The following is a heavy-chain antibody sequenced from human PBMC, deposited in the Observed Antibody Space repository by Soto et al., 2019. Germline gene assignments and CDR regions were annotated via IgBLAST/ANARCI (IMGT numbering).Heavy chain of an antibody. V-gene: IGHV3-23*01. Sequence: GGSLRLSCAVSGVTFAGYAMSWVRQAPGKGLEWVSAISGSDTTYYADSMKGRFTISRDNSKNTVYLQMNSLRAEDTAVYYCAKGSSTVGFESWGQGTLVTVSS. D-gene: IGHD4-17*01. CDR3: AKGSSTVGFES. J-gene: IGHJ4*02. CDR2: ISGSDTT. CDR1: GVTFAGYA.